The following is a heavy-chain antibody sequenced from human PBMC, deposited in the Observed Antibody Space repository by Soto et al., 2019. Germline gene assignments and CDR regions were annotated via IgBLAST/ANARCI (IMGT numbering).Heavy chain of an antibody. V-gene: IGHV4-31*03. CDR1: GGSISSGDYY. CDR2: IYYSGST. J-gene: IGHJ5*01. D-gene: IGHD3-3*01. Sequence: QVQLQESGPGLVKPSQTLSLTCTVSGGSISSGDYYWSWIRQHPGKGLEWIGYIYYSGSTYYNPSLKSRVTISVDTSKNQFSLKLRSVTAADTAVYYCARWWSGSRQGFDPWGQGNLVTVSS. CDR3: ARWWSGSRQGFDP.